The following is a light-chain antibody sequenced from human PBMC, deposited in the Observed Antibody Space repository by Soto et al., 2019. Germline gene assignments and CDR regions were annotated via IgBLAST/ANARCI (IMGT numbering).Light chain of an antibody. CDR1: SSNIGSKT. Sequence: QSVLTQPPSASGTPGQRVTISCSGSSSNIGSKTVNWYQQLPGTAPKILIYSNNQRPSGVPDPFSGSKSGTSVSLAISGPPSGDEADYYFAAWDDSLNGWVFGGGTKLTVL. CDR2: SNN. V-gene: IGLV1-44*01. J-gene: IGLJ3*02. CDR3: AAWDDSLNGWV.